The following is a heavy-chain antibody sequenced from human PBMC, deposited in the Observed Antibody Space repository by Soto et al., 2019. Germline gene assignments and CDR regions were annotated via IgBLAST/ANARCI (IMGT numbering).Heavy chain of an antibody. V-gene: IGHV3-64D*06. CDR3: VKSATIAAAATDYFDY. Sequence: PGGSLRLSCEASRFTFSRYVMHWVRQAPGKGLEYVSGISSNDDSTYYTDSVKGRFTISRDNSKNTLFLQMRSLRVEDTAVYYCVKSATIAAAATDYFDYWGQGTLVTVSS. CDR2: ISSNDDST. J-gene: IGHJ4*02. CDR1: RFTFSRYV. D-gene: IGHD6-25*01.